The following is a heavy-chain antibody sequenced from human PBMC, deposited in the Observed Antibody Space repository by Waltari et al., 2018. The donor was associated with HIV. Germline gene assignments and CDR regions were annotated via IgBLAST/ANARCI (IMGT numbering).Heavy chain of an antibody. CDR3: ARGKGYYGMDV. V-gene: IGHV1-69*02. J-gene: IGHJ6*02. CDR2: IIPILDLS. Sequence: QVQLVQSGAEVKKPGSSVRVSCKASGDTFSSYTIKWVRQAPGQGLEWMGRIIPILDLSNSAQKFHDRVTVKADKATNTAYTDLSRLASEDTAVYYCARGKGYYGMDVWGQGTTVTVSS. CDR1: GDTFSSYT.